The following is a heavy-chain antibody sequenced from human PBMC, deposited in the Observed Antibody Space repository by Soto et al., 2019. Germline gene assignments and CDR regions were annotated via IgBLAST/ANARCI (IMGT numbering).Heavy chain of an antibody. J-gene: IGHJ4*02. CDR2: LSPKSGNT. CDR3: ARGPPNWGFDS. Sequence: GASVKVSCKASGYTFTSYDINWVRQASGQGLVWMGWLSPKSGNTGYAQKFQGRVTMTRSTSISTAYMELSSLTSEDMAVYYCARGPPNWGFDSWGQGTLVTVSS. D-gene: IGHD7-27*01. V-gene: IGHV1-8*01. CDR1: GYTFTSYD.